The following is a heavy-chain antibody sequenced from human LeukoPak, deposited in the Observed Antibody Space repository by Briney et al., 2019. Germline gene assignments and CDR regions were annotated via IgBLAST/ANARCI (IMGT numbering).Heavy chain of an antibody. CDR1: GYTFTSYG. J-gene: IGHJ6*02. CDR3: ARGREAVAGSIKYYYGMDV. Sequence: ASVKVSCKASGYTFTSYGISWVRQAPGQGLEWMGWISAYNGNTNYAQKLQGRVTMTTDTSTSTAYMELRSLISDYTAVYDCARGREAVAGSIKYYYGMDVWGQGTTVTVSS. D-gene: IGHD6-19*01. V-gene: IGHV1-18*01. CDR2: ISAYNGNT.